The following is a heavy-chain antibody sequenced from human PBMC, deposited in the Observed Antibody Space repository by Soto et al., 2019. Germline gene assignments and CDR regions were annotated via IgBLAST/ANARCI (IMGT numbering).Heavy chain of an antibody. V-gene: IGHV3-21*05. CDR1: GFTFSSYS. CDR2: IGPSHNDI. J-gene: IGHJ6*02. Sequence: GGSLRLSCAASGFTFSSYSMNWVRQAPGKGPEWISYIGPSHNDIYYADSVKGRFTISRDNAKNSLYLQMNSLRAEDTAVYYCARPQYYDILTGTPGGYYYYGMDVWGQGTTVTVSS. D-gene: IGHD3-9*01. CDR3: ARPQYYDILTGTPGGYYYYGMDV.